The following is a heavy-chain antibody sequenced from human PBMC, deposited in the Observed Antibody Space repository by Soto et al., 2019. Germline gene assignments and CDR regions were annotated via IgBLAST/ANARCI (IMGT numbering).Heavy chain of an antibody. Sequence: EVHLLESGGGLVQPGGSLRLSCAASGFTLNNYAMTWVRQAPGKGLEWVSAISGGGDTTSYADSVKGRFTVSRDGSKNTLYLQMSSLRAEDTALYYCAKGRGGSGSLTPRVDFWGQGTLVTVSS. D-gene: IGHD3-10*01. V-gene: IGHV3-23*01. J-gene: IGHJ4*02. CDR3: AKGRGGSGSLTPRVDF. CDR2: ISGGGDTT. CDR1: GFTLNNYA.